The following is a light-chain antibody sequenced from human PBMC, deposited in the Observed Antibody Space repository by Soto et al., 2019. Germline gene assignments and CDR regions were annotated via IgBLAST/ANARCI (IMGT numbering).Light chain of an antibody. CDR3: GTWDSSLIAL. CDR1: SSNIGSND. V-gene: IGLV1-51*02. CDR2: ENS. Sequence: SVLTQPPSLSAAPGQKVTISCSGNSSNIGSNDVSWYQQLPGKAPKLLIYENSQRPSGIPDRFSGSKSGTSATLGITGLQTGDEADYYCGTWDSSLIALFGTGTKVTVL. J-gene: IGLJ1*01.